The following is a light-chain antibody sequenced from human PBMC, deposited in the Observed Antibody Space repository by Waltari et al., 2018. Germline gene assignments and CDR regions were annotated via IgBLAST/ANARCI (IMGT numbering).Light chain of an antibody. V-gene: IGKV3D-15*01. J-gene: IGKJ2*01. CDR3: QQYNDWPYT. Sequence: RVMTQSPASLSVSPGERVTLSCRARQSVRSDLAWSQQKPGRAPRLLIHEASTRVTGIPPRFSGSGSGTEFTLTISSLQSEDFAIYYCQQYNDWPYTFGQGTKLEI. CDR1: QSVRSD. CDR2: EAS.